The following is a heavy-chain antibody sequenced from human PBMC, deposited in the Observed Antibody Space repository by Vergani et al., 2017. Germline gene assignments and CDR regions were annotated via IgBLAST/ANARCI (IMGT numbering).Heavy chain of an antibody. CDR3: ARDHPPALLDTNALDI. CDR2: ISSCGSTI. Sequence: QVQLVESGGGLVKPGGSLRLSCAVSGFTFSDYYMSWICQAPGKRLEWDSYISSCGSTIYYADSVKGRFTITSDNAKNSLYLQMNSLRAEDTAVYYCARDHPPALLDTNALDIWGQGTTVTVSS. D-gene: IGHD2-21*01. CDR1: GFTFSDYY. V-gene: IGHV3-11*04. J-gene: IGHJ3*02.